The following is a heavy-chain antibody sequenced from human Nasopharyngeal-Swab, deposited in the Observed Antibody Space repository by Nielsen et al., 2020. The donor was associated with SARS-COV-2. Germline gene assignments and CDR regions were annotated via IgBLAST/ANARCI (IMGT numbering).Heavy chain of an antibody. CDR2: IIPILGIA. Sequence: VKVSCKASGGTFSSYAISWVRQAPGQGLEWMGRIIPILGIANYAQKFQGRVTITADKSTSTAYMELSSLRSEDTAVHYCARDFRDTAMVKEYGMDVWGQGTTVTVSS. J-gene: IGHJ6*02. V-gene: IGHV1-69*04. CDR1: GGTFSSYA. D-gene: IGHD5-18*01. CDR3: ARDFRDTAMVKEYGMDV.